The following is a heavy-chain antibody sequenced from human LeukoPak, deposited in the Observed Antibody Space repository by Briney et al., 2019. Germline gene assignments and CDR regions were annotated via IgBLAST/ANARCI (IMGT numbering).Heavy chain of an antibody. CDR2: IRYDGSNK. D-gene: IGHD3-22*01. CDR3: AKDPSTYYDSSGWGFDP. CDR1: GFTFSSYE. Sequence: GGSLRLSCAASGFTFSSYEMNWVRQAPGKGLEWVAFIRYDGSNKYYADSVKGRFTISRDNSKNTLYLQMNSLRAEDTAVYYCAKDPSTYYDSSGWGFDPWGQGTLVAVSS. J-gene: IGHJ5*02. V-gene: IGHV3-30*02.